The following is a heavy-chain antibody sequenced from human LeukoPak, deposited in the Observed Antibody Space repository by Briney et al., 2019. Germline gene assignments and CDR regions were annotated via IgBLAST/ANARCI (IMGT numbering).Heavy chain of an antibody. Sequence: ASVKVSCKASGYTFTSYGISWVRQAPGQGLEWIGWISAYSGNTNYAQKLQGRVTMTTDTSTSTAYMALRSLRSDDTAVYYCARDLTMVRGVIIPPYGIWGQGTMVTVSS. CDR3: ARDLTMVRGVIIPPYGI. V-gene: IGHV1-18*01. D-gene: IGHD3-10*01. CDR2: ISAYSGNT. J-gene: IGHJ3*02. CDR1: GYTFTSYG.